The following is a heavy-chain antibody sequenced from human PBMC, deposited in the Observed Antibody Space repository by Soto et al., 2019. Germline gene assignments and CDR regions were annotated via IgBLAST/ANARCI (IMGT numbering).Heavy chain of an antibody. CDR3: ARAPRGDYDFWSGYYRPNWFDP. CDR2: IYYSGST. V-gene: IGHV4-30-4*01. J-gene: IGHJ5*02. D-gene: IGHD3-3*01. CDR1: GGSISSGDYY. Sequence: SETLSLTCTVSGGSISSGDYYWSWIRQPPGKGLEWIGYIYYSGSTYYNPSLKSRVTISVDTSKNQFSLKLSSVTAADTAVYYCARAPRGDYDFWSGYYRPNWFDPWGQGTLVTVSS.